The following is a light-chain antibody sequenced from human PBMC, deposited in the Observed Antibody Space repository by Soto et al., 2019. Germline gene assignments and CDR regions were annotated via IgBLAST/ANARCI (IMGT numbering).Light chain of an antibody. V-gene: IGKV3-11*01. CDR3: QQLNNWPLT. CDR1: QSVSSY. J-gene: IGKJ4*01. Sequence: EIVLTQSPATLSLSPWERATLSCRASQSVSSYLAWYQHKPGQAPRLLIYDASNRATGIPARFSGSGSGTDFTFTISSLEPEDFAVYYCQQLNNWPLTFGGGTKVDIK. CDR2: DAS.